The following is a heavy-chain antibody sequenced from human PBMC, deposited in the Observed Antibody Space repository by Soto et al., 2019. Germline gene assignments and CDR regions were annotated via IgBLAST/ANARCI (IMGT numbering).Heavy chain of an antibody. Sequence: GGSLRLSCAASGFTFSDYYMAWIRQAPGKGLEWVSYISSSGSTIYYADSVKGRFTISRDNAKNSLYLQMNSLRAEDTAVYYCATSRPNYYDNRLTDTYPLNLDYWGQGTLVTVSS. CDR1: GFTFSDYY. J-gene: IGHJ4*02. V-gene: IGHV3-11*04. D-gene: IGHD3-22*01. CDR3: ATSRPNYYDNRLTDTYPLNLDY. CDR2: ISSSGSTI.